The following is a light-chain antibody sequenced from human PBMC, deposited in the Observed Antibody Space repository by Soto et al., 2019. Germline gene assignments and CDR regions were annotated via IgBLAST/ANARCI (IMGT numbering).Light chain of an antibody. Sequence: QSALTQPPSASGSPGQSVTISCTGTSSDVGGYNYVSWYQQHPGKAPKLMIYEVSKRPSGVPDRFSGSKSGNTASLTVSGLQAEDEADYYCSSYAGSNNLGVFGGGTKPTVL. CDR3: SSYAGSNNLGV. J-gene: IGLJ2*01. CDR1: SSDVGGYNY. CDR2: EVS. V-gene: IGLV2-8*01.